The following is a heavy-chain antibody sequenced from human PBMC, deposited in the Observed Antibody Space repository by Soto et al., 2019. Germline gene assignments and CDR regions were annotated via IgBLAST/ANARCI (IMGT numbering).Heavy chain of an antibody. CDR3: ARARRDIVVVVAAHYWYFDL. Sequence: QVQLQESGPGLVKPSGTLSLTCAVSSGSISSSNWWRWVRQPPGKGLEWIGEIYHSGSTNYNPSLKSRVTISVDKSKNQFSLKLSSVTAADTAVYYCARARRDIVVVVAAHYWYFDLWGRGTLVTVSS. V-gene: IGHV4-4*02. CDR2: IYHSGST. D-gene: IGHD2-15*01. CDR1: SGSISSSNW. J-gene: IGHJ2*01.